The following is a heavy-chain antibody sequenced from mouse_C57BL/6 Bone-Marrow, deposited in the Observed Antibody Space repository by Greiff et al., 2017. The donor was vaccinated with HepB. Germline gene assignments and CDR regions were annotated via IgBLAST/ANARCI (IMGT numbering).Heavy chain of an antibody. CDR1: EYEFPSHD. CDR2: INSDGGST. CDR3: ARRGVTVVALDWYFDV. V-gene: IGHV5-2*03. D-gene: IGHD1-1*01. J-gene: IGHJ1*03. Sequence: KLVESGGGLVQPGESLKLSCESNEYEFPSHDMSWVRKTPEKRLELVAAINSDGGSTYYPDTMERRFIISRDNTKKTLYLQMSSLRSEDTALYYCARRGVTVVALDWYFDVWGTGTTVTVSS.